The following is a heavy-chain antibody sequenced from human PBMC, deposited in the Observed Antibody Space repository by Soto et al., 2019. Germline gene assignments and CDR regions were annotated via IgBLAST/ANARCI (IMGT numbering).Heavy chain of an antibody. D-gene: IGHD3-9*01. CDR2: INSDGSST. Sequence: GGSLRLSCAASGFTFSSYWMHWVRQAPGKGLVWVSRINSDGSSTSYADSVKGRFTISRDNAKNTLYLQMNSLRAEDTAVFYCARELRYFDWFTYYFDYWGQGTLVTVSS. CDR1: GFTFSSYW. J-gene: IGHJ4*02. V-gene: IGHV3-74*01. CDR3: ARELRYFDWFTYYFDY.